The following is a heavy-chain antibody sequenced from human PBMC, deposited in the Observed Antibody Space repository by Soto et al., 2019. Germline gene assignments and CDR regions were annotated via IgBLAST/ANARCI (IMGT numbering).Heavy chain of an antibody. J-gene: IGHJ3*02. CDR2: IIPILGIA. CDR1: GGTFSSYT. D-gene: IGHD3-10*01. V-gene: IGHV1-69*02. CDR3: AFDYGSGSPGAFDI. Sequence: GASVKVSCKASGGTFSSYTISWVRQAPGQGLEWMGRIIPILGIANYAQKFQGRVTITADKSTSTAYMELSSLRSEDTAVYYCAFDYGSGSPGAFDIWGQGTMVTV.